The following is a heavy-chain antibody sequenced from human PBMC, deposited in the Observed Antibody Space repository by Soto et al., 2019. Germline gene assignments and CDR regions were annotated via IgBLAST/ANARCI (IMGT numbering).Heavy chain of an antibody. CDR3: TRSLSVGASGRDWADP. J-gene: IGHJ5*02. V-gene: IGHV3-49*03. Sequence: EVQMVESGGGPVQPGRSLRLSCTASGFTFGDYAMSWFRLAPGKGLERVAFITSRVYVAATTYAASVRDRYTISRDDSERHIYLQTNRVKTLNIAQYYCTRSLSVGASGRDWADPWGEATVVTVSS. D-gene: IGHD1-26*01. CDR2: ITSRVYVAAT. CDR1: GFTFGDYA.